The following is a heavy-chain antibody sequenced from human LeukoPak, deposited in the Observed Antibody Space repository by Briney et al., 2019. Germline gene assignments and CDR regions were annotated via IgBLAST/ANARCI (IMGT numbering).Heavy chain of an antibody. CDR3: ARVQWGSLVAIDY. D-gene: IGHD5-12*01. CDR1: GFTFSSYA. Sequence: GGSLRLSCAASGFTFSSYAMHWVRQAPGKGLEWVALISYDGSNEYYADSVKGRFTISRDNSKNTLYLQMNSLRAEDTAVYYCARVQWGSLVAIDYWGQGTLVTVSS. V-gene: IGHV3-30*03. J-gene: IGHJ4*02. CDR2: ISYDGSNE.